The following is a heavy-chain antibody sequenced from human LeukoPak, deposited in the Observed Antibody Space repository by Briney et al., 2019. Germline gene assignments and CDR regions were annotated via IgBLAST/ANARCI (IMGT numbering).Heavy chain of an antibody. CDR1: GFTVSSNY. CDR3: ARGDSGYDCFDY. D-gene: IGHD5-12*01. CDR2: IYSGGST. V-gene: IGHV3-66*01. J-gene: IGHJ4*02. Sequence: GSLRLSCAASGFTVSSNYMSWVRQALGKGLEWVSVIYSGGSTYYADSVKGRFTISRDNSKNTLYLQMNSLRAEDTAVYYCARGDSGYDCFDYWGQGTLVTVSS.